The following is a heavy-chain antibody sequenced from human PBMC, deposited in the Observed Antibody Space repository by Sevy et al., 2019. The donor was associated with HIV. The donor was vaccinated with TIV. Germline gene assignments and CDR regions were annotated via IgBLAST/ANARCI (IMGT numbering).Heavy chain of an antibody. J-gene: IGHJ4*02. D-gene: IGHD3-10*01. CDR2: ISGSGGST. Sequence: GGSLRLSCAASGFTFSSYAMSWVRQAPGKGLEWVSAISGSGGSTYYADSVKGRFTISRDNSKNTLYLQMNSLRAEDTAVYYCAKAGTFGELSSRRQNYFDYWGQGTLVTVSS. CDR1: GFTFSSYA. CDR3: AKAGTFGELSSRRQNYFDY. V-gene: IGHV3-23*01.